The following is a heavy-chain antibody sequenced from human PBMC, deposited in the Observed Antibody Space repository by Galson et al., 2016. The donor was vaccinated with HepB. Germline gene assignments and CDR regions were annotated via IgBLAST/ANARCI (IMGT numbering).Heavy chain of an antibody. V-gene: IGHV5-51*01. CDR3: ARQGDDYGLAY. Sequence: QSGAEVKKPGESLKISCKGSGYIFNSYWIGWVRQMPGKGLEWMGIIFPRDFETRYSPSFQGRVTISADMSLSTAYLQWNSLKASDTAIYYGARQGDDYGLAYWGQGALVTVSS. J-gene: IGHJ4*02. D-gene: IGHD4-17*01. CDR2: IFPRDFET. CDR1: GYIFNSYW.